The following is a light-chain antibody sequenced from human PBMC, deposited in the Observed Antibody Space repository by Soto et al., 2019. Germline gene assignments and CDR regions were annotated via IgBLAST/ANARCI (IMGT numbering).Light chain of an antibody. CDR1: SSDVGSYNL. CDR2: EVS. CDR3: CSYAGSSTYV. J-gene: IGLJ1*01. Sequence: QSALTQPASVSGSPGQSITISCTGTSSDVGSYNLVSWYQQHPGKAPKVMIYEVSKRPSGVPNRFSSSKSGNTASLTISGLQAEDEADYYCCSYAGSSTYVFGTGTKLTVL. V-gene: IGLV2-23*02.